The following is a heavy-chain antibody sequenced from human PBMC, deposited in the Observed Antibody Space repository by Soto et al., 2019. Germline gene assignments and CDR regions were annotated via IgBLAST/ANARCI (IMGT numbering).Heavy chain of an antibody. CDR1: GGTFSSYA. D-gene: IGHD6-19*01. Sequence: QVQLVQSGAEVKKPGSSVKVSCKASGGTFSSYAISWVRQAPGQGLEWMGGIIPIFGTANYAQKFQGRVTISADESTSTAYMELSSLRSEDTAVYYCARDRNKYSSGWTPSDYWGQGTLVTVSS. CDR3: ARDRNKYSSGWTPSDY. J-gene: IGHJ4*02. V-gene: IGHV1-69*01. CDR2: IIPIFGTA.